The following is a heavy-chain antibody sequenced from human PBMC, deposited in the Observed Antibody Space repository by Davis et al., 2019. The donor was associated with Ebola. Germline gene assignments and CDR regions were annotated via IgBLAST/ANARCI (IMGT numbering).Heavy chain of an antibody. V-gene: IGHV3-49*03. J-gene: IGHJ4*02. CDR2: IRSKAYGGTT. CDR1: GFTFGDYA. Sequence: GESLKISCTASGFTFGDYAMSWFRQAPGKGLEWVGFIRSKAYGGTTEYAASVKGRFTISRDDSKSIAYLQMNSLKTEDTAVYYCTTDSYYYYDSSGYSRNWGQGTLVTVSS. D-gene: IGHD3-22*01. CDR3: TTDSYYYYDSSGYSRN.